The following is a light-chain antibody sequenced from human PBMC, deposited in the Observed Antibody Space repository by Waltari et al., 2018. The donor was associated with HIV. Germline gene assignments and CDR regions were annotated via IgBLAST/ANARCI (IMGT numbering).Light chain of an antibody. CDR1: HNIRNN. CDR2: TAS. CDR3: QQCYSSPPT. V-gene: IGKV1-39*01. J-gene: IGKJ1*01. Sequence: DIQITQSPSSLSASVGDSVTITCRESHNIRNNLNWYQQKPGKAPKLLIYTASSLQNRVPSRFSGSGSGTDFTLTISNLQPEDFATYHCQQCYSSPPTFGQGTNVEIK.